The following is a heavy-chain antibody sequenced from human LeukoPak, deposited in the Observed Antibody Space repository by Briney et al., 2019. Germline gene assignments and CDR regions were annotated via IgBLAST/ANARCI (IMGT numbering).Heavy chain of an antibody. J-gene: IGHJ4*02. V-gene: IGHV3-48*01. CDR3: ARDERMTAFDY. CDR1: GFTFSSYS. CDR2: ISSSSGTL. D-gene: IGHD2-21*02. Sequence: GGSLRLSCAASGFTFSSYSMNWVRQAPGKGLEWVSYISSSSGTLYYADSVKVRFTISRDNAKNSLYLQMNSLRAEDAAVYYCARDERMTAFDYWGQGTLVTVSS.